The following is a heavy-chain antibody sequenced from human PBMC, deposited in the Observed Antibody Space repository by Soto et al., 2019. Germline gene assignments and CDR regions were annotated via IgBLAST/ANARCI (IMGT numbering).Heavy chain of an antibody. CDR2: IIPIFGTA. D-gene: IGHD2-2*01. Sequence: SVKVSCKASGGTFSSYAISWVRQAPGQGLEWMGGIIPIFGTANYAQKFQGRVTITADKSTSTAYMELSSLRSDDTAVYYFSRDSLLGVPAARLDYYYYGMDVRGQGTTVTVSS. CDR1: GGTFSSYA. V-gene: IGHV1-69*06. J-gene: IGHJ6*02. CDR3: SRDSLLGVPAARLDYYYYGMDV.